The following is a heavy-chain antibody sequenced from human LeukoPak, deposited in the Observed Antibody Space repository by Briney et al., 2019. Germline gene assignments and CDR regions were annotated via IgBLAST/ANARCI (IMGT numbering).Heavy chain of an antibody. CDR3: ARHGAEDYYYGMDV. CDR2: IYYSGST. D-gene: IGHD4/OR15-4a*01. J-gene: IGHJ6*02. CDR1: GGSISSSSYY. V-gene: IGHV4-39*01. Sequence: SETLSLTCTVSGGSISSSSYYWGWIRQPPGKGLEWIGSIYYSGSTYYNPSLKSRVTISVDTSKNQFSLKLSSVTAADTAVYYCARHGAEDYYYGMDVWGQGTTVTVSS.